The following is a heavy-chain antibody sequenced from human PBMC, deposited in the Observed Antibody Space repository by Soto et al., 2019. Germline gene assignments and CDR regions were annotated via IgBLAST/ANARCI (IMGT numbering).Heavy chain of an antibody. J-gene: IGHJ6*03. V-gene: IGHV3-48*01. CDR2: ISSSSSTI. CDR1: GFTFSSYS. D-gene: IGHD3-3*01. CDR3: AGIEIGDYDFWSRPQVTNYYYYYMDV. Sequence: EVQLVESGGGLVQPGGSLRLSCAASGFTFSSYSMNWVRQAPGKGLEWVSDISSSSSTIYYADSVKGRFTISRDNAKNSLYLQMNSLRAEDTAVYYCAGIEIGDYDFWSRPQVTNYYYYYMDVWGEGTTVTVSS.